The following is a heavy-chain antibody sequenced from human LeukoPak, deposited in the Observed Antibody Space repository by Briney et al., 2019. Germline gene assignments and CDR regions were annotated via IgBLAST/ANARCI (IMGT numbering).Heavy chain of an antibody. J-gene: IGHJ4*02. CDR1: GGSINDYY. Sequence: SETLSLTCTVSGGSINDYYWNWLRQPPGKGLEWICFIYYRGTTNNNPSLKSRLTTSIDTSKKQFSLNLSSVTAADTAVYYCAGVFSGRRPFELWGQGTLVTVSS. CDR2: IYYRGTT. CDR3: AGVFSGRRPFEL. D-gene: IGHD3-10*01. V-gene: IGHV4-59*03.